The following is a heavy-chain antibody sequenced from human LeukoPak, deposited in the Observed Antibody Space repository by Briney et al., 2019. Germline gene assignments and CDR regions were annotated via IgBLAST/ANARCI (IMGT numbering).Heavy chain of an antibody. D-gene: IGHD2-21*01. J-gene: IGHJ3*02. CDR3: ASIALVPEGGDAFDI. CDR1: GGSISSYY. Sequence: SETLSLTCTVSGGSISSYYWSWIRQPAGKGLEWIGRIYTSGRTNYKPSIKSRVTMSVDTSKNQFSLKLSSVTDADTAVYYCASIALVPEGGDAFDIWGQGKMVTVSS. V-gene: IGHV4-4*07. CDR2: IYTSGRT.